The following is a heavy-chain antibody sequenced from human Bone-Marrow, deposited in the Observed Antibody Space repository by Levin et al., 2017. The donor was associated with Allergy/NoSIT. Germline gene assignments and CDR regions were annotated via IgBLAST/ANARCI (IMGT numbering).Heavy chain of an antibody. CDR3: ARELYHGGSGQIDY. CDR1: GGSISSGDYY. CDR2: IYYSGST. Sequence: SCTVSGGSISSGDYYWSWIRQPPGKGLEWIGYIYYSGSTYYNPSLKSRVTISVDTSKNQFSLKLSSVTAADTAVYYCARELYHGGSGQIDYWGQGTLVTVSS. J-gene: IGHJ4*02. V-gene: IGHV4-30-4*01. D-gene: IGHD6-19*01.